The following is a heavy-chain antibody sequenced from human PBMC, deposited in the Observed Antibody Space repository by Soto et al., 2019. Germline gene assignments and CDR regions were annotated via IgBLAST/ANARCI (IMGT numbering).Heavy chain of an antibody. CDR1: GYSFTNND. V-gene: IGHV1-8*01. CDR3: ARMATFGSLNWFDP. CDR2: MNPRSGDT. J-gene: IGHJ5*02. D-gene: IGHD3-16*01. Sequence: GSVKVSCKASGYSFTNNDVSWVRQATGQGLEWMGWMNPRSGDTGYAQKFQGRVTMTRDISTATAYMELSSLRSDDTATYYCARMATFGSLNWFDPWGQGTLVTVSS.